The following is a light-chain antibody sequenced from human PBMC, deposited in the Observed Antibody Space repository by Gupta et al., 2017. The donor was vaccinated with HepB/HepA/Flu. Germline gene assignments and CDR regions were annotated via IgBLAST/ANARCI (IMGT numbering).Light chain of an antibody. V-gene: IGKV3-15*01. CDR1: QSVSSN. Sequence: ETVLTQSPATLSASPGERATLSCRASQSVSSNLAWYRQKPGQAPRLLMYGASTRASGIPARCSGSGSGTEFTITISRLQAEEFAVYYRQQYNNWPSFGQGTKVEIK. CDR3: QQYNNWPS. CDR2: GAS. J-gene: IGKJ1*01.